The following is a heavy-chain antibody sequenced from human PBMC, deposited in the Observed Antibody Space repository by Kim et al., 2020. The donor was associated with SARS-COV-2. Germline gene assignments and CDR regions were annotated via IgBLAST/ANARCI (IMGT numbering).Heavy chain of an antibody. Sequence: GGSLRLSCAASGFTFSSYAMHWVRQAPGKGLEWVAVISYDGSNKYYADSVKGRFTISRDSSKNTLYLQMNSLRAEDTAVYYCARDYMGVPAAKFYYYYYGMDVWGQGTTVTVSS. CDR2: ISYDGSNK. V-gene: IGHV3-30-3*01. D-gene: IGHD2-2*01. J-gene: IGHJ6*02. CDR3: ARDYMGVPAAKFYYYYYGMDV. CDR1: GFTFSSYA.